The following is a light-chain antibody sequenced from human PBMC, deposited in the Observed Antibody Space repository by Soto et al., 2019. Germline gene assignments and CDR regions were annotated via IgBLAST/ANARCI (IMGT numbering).Light chain of an antibody. CDR2: LNN. V-gene: IGLV3-25*02. CDR1: ALSKHY. Sequence: SYELTQAPSVSVSPGQTARITCSGVALSKHYAYWYQQKAGQAPVVVIYLNNERPSGIPERFSGSKSGTTVTLTISGIQAEDEADYYCQSVDISDSDVIFGGGTKLTVL. J-gene: IGLJ2*01. CDR3: QSVDISDSDVI.